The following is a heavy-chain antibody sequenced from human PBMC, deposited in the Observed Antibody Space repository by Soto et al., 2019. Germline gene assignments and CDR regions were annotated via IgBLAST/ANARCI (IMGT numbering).Heavy chain of an antibody. V-gene: IGHV1-46*01. CDR3: ARDGHCWRWDY. J-gene: IGHJ4*02. Sequence: QVQLVESGAEVKKPGASVKVSCQASGYSFTSCYLHWVRQAPGQGLEWMGIINPDTGSTTYSQKFQGRVTMTRDTSTSTVHMELSSLRSEDTAVYYCARDGHCWRWDYWGQGTLVTVSS. D-gene: IGHD3-3*02. CDR2: INPDTGST. CDR1: GYSFTSCY.